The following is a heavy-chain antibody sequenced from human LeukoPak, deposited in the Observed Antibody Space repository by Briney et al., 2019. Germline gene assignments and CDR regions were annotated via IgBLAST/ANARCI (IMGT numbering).Heavy chain of an antibody. V-gene: IGHV1-3*02. CDR2: TNGATGNT. CDR1: GYTFTNSA. D-gene: IGHD4-23*01. Sequence: ASVKVSCKASGYTFTNSALHWVRQAPGQRLEWMGWTNGATGNTRFSQDFQGRLTITIDTSASIAYMDLGSLRSEDTAVYYCARSPGGNARTWLDYWGQGTLVTVSS. CDR3: ARSPGGNARTWLDY. J-gene: IGHJ4*02.